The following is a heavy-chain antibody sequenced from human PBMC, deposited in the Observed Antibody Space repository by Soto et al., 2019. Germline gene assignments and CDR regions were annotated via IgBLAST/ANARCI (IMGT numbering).Heavy chain of an antibody. Sequence: PGGSLRLSCAASGFTFSSYSMSWVRQAPGKGLEWVSAISGSGGSTYYADSVKGRFTISRDNSKNTLYLQMNSLRAEDTAVYYCAKDLRKYDFWSALAGWIDPWGQGTLVTVSS. J-gene: IGHJ5*02. CDR3: AKDLRKYDFWSALAGWIDP. CDR1: GFTFSSYS. CDR2: ISGSGGST. D-gene: IGHD3-3*01. V-gene: IGHV3-23*01.